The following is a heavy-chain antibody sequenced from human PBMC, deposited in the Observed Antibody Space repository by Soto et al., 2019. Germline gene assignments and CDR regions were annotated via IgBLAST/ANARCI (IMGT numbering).Heavy chain of an antibody. CDR2: IYYSGST. CDR1: GGSISSYY. D-gene: IGHD3-22*01. CDR3: ARFYYDSSGYGIDY. J-gene: IGHJ4*02. V-gene: IGHV4-59*08. Sequence: SETLSLTCTVSGGSISSYYWSWIRQPPGKGLEWIGYIYYSGSTNYNPSLKSRVTISVDTSKNQFSLKLSSVTAADTAVYYCARFYYDSSGYGIDYWGQGTPVTSPQ.